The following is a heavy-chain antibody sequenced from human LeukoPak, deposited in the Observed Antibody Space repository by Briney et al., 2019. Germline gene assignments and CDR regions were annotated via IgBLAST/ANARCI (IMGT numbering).Heavy chain of an antibody. V-gene: IGHV1-8*02. CDR1: GYTFTSYA. D-gene: IGHD6-13*01. J-gene: IGHJ4*02. CDR2: MNPNSGNT. CDR3: ARGVAAAGTDFDY. Sequence: ASVKVSCKASGYTFTSYAMHWVRQAPGQRLEWMGWMNPNSGNTGYAQKFQGRVTMTRNTSISTAYMELSSLRSEDTAVYYCARGVAAAGTDFDYWGQGTLVTVSS.